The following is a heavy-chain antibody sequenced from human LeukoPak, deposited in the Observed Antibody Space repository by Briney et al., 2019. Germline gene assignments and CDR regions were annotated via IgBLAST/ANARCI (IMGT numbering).Heavy chain of an antibody. CDR3: AKEDYGSGGGYFDY. J-gene: IGHJ4*02. Sequence: PGGSLRLSCAASGFTFSTYAMHWVRQAPGEGLEWISAISGSGGSTYYADSVKGRFIISRDNSKNTLYLQMNSLRAEDTAVYYCAKEDYGSGGGYFDYWGQGTLVTVSS. CDR2: ISGSGGST. D-gene: IGHD3-10*01. V-gene: IGHV3-23*01. CDR1: GFTFSTYA.